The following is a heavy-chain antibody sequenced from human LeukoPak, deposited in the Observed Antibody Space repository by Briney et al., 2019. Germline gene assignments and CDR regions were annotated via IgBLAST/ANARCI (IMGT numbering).Heavy chain of an antibody. CDR2: INPNSRDT. Sequence: ASVRVSCTASGYSLTDCYMHWVRQAPGQGGEWMGWINPNSRDTNYPQKFQGTVTMTRYTSISTAYMELSRLTSADTAVYYCARDWRGSYFPDFWGQGTLVTVSS. V-gene: IGHV1-2*02. J-gene: IGHJ4*02. CDR3: ARDWRGSYFPDF. CDR1: GYSLTDCY. D-gene: IGHD1-26*01.